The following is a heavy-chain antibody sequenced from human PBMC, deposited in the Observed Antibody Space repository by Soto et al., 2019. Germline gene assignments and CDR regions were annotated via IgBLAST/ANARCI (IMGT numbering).Heavy chain of an antibody. Sequence: QVQLVESGGGVVQSGRSLRLSCAASGFTFSSYGMHWVRQAPGKGLEWVAVIWYDGSNKYYADSVKGRFTISRDNSKNTLYLQMNSLRAEDTAVYYCARDRDSSGYSDYWGQGTLVTVSS. CDR3: ARDRDSSGYSDY. CDR2: IWYDGSNK. D-gene: IGHD3-22*01. J-gene: IGHJ4*02. V-gene: IGHV3-33*01. CDR1: GFTFSSYG.